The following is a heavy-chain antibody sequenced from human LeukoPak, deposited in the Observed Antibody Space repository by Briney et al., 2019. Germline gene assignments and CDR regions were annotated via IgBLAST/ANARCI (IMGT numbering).Heavy chain of an antibody. Sequence: KPSETLSLTCTVSGGSISSSSYYWGWIRQPPGKGLEWIGSIYYSGSTYYNPSLKSRVTISVDTSKNQFSLKLSSVTAADTAVYYCARSSIVLMVYAMLDSDYWGQGTLVTVSS. CDR2: IYYSGST. D-gene: IGHD2-8*01. CDR1: GGSISSSSYY. CDR3: ARSSIVLMVYAMLDSDY. V-gene: IGHV4-39*01. J-gene: IGHJ4*02.